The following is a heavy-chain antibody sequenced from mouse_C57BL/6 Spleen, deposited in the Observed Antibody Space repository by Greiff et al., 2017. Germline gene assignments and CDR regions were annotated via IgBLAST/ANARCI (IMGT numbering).Heavy chain of an antibody. J-gene: IGHJ4*01. CDR3: AGGDEDYAMDY. CDR2: LDPEDGET. Sequence: VQLQQSGAELVKPGASVKLSCTASGFNIKDYYLHWVKQRTEQGLEWIGRLDPEDGETKYAPKFQGKATITADTASNAAYLQLSSLTSEDTAVYYSAGGDEDYAMDYWGQGTSVTVSS. V-gene: IGHV14-2*01. CDR1: GFNIKDYY.